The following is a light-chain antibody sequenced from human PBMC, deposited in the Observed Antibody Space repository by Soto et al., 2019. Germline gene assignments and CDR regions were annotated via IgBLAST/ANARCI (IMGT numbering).Light chain of an antibody. CDR3: SAHTSRSTLV. V-gene: IGLV2-14*01. CDR2: EVR. J-gene: IGLJ2*01. Sequence: QSALTQPASVSGSPGQSITISCSGTSRDIGAYNLVSWYQQPPGKAPKLLIYEVRNRPSGISYRFSGSKSGTTASLTISSLLPEDEADYYCSAHTSRSTLVFGGGTKLTVL. CDR1: SRDIGAYNL.